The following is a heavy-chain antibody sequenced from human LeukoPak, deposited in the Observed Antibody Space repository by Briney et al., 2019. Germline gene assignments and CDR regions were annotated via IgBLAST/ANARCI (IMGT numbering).Heavy chain of an antibody. D-gene: IGHD5-24*01. CDR2: IYPGDSDT. CDR3: ARDARDGYNPDAFDI. CDR1: GYSFTSYW. J-gene: IGHJ3*02. Sequence: GESLKISFKGSGYSFTSYWIGWVRQMPGKGLEWMGIIYPGDSDTRYSPSFQGQVTISADKSISTAYLQWSSLKASDTAMYYCARDARDGYNPDAFDIWGQGTMVTVSS. V-gene: IGHV5-51*01.